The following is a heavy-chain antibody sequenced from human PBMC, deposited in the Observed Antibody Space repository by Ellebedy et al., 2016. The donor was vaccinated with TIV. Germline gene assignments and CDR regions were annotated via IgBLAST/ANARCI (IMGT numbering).Heavy chain of an antibody. J-gene: IGHJ4*02. V-gene: IGHV4-39*07. Sequence: SETLSLTCTVSGGYINSGNHYWSWIRQSPGKGLEWIGEINDSGSTNYNPSLKSRVTMSVDTLKKQFSLRLSSVTAADTAVYYCARGLVAAKFWGQGTLVTVSS. CDR3: ARGLVAAKF. D-gene: IGHD6-25*01. CDR2: INDSGST. CDR1: GGYINSGNHY.